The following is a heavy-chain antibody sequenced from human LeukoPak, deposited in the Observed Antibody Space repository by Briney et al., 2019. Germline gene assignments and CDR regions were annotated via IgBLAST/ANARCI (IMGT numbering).Heavy chain of an antibody. CDR1: GGSISSYY. V-gene: IGHV4-59*01. Sequence: SETLSLTCTVSGGSISSYYWSWIRQPPGKGLEWIGYIYYSGSTNYNPSLKSRVTISVDTSKNQFSLKLSSVTAADTAVYYCAREPPIGYCSSTSCYRDFDYWGQGTLVTVSS. D-gene: IGHD2-2*01. CDR2: IYYSGST. CDR3: AREPPIGYCSSTSCYRDFDY. J-gene: IGHJ4*02.